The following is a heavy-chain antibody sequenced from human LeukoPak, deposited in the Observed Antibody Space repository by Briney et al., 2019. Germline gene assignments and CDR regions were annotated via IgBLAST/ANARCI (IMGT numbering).Heavy chain of an antibody. CDR2: LYSSGRT. J-gene: IGHJ4*02. Sequence: SETLSLTCTVSGDSISSYFWGWIRQPAGKGLEWIGRLYSSGRTNYNPSLKSRLTMSVDTSKNQFSLHLSSVTAADTAMYYCARHRYGDYYFDYWGQGTLVTVSS. CDR3: ARHRYGDYYFDY. CDR1: GDSISSYF. V-gene: IGHV4-4*07. D-gene: IGHD4-17*01.